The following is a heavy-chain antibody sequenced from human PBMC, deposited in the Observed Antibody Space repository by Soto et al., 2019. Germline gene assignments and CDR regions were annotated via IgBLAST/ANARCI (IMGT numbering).Heavy chain of an antibody. CDR3: AKDYYSDPGYYYAMDV. J-gene: IGHJ6*02. CDR2: ISGSGDT. D-gene: IGHD4-17*01. V-gene: IGHV3-23*01. Sequence: GGSLRLSCSASGFTFSYFGIHWVRQAPGKGLEWVSSISGSGDTHYADSVKGRFTVSRDNSKNTLSLQMNSLRAEDTAVYYCAKDYYSDPGYYYAMDVWGQGTTVIVSS. CDR1: GFTFSYFG.